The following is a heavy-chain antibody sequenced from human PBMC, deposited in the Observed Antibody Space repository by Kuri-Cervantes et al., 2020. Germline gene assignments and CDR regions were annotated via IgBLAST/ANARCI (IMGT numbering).Heavy chain of an antibody. CDR2: ISSNGGST. CDR1: GFTFSSYA. Sequence: GGSLRLSCAASGFTFSSYAMHWVRQAPGKGLEYVSAISSNGGSTYYADSVKGRFTISRDNSKNTLYLQMGSLRAEDMAVYYCAREYSGSYSRYYGMDVWGQGTTVTVSS. J-gene: IGHJ6*02. V-gene: IGHV3-64*02. CDR3: AREYSGSYSRYYGMDV. D-gene: IGHD1-26*01.